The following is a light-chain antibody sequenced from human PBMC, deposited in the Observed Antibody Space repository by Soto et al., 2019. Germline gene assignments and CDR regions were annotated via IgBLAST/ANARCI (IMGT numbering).Light chain of an antibody. V-gene: IGLV2-14*01. CDR1: SSDVGGYNF. CDR2: EVS. CDR3: SSYTSTTSYV. J-gene: IGLJ1*01. Sequence: QSVRTQPASVSGSPGQAITISCTGTSSDVGGYNFVSWYQQHPGKAPKLIFSEVSNRPSGVSYRFSGSKSGNTASLTISGLQADDEADYYCSSYTSTTSYVFGTGTKVTVL.